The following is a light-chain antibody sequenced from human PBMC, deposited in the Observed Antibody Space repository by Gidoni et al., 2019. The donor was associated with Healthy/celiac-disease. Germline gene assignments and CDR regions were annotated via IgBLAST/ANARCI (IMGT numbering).Light chain of an antibody. CDR3: QQYDSPLT. Sequence: DIQITQSPSSLSASVGDRVTITCQASQDISNYLNWYQQKPGKAPKHQSYDASNLETGVPSRFSGRGSGTEITITMSSMQPEVNATNYCQQYDSPLTFGQGTKVEIK. CDR1: QDISNY. V-gene: IGKV1-33*01. CDR2: DAS. J-gene: IGKJ1*01.